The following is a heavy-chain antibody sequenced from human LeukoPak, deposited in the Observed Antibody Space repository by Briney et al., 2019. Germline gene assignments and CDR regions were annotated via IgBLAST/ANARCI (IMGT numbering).Heavy chain of an antibody. D-gene: IGHD4/OR15-4a*01. Sequence: SETLSLTCTVSDYSISSGYYWGWIRQPPGKGLEWIGSISHSGSTYYNPSLKSRVIISVDTSKNQFSLRLSSVTAADTAVYYCARLLTIGAFDLWGQGTMVTVSS. CDR2: ISHSGST. J-gene: IGHJ3*01. V-gene: IGHV4-38-2*02. CDR3: ARLLTIGAFDL. CDR1: DYSISSGYY.